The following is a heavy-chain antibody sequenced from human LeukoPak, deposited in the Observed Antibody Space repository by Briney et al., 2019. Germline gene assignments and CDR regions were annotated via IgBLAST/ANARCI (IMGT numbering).Heavy chain of an antibody. D-gene: IGHD4-17*01. V-gene: IGHV1-18*01. CDR2: ISAYNGNT. CDR3: VRETDDYGAYVWFQH. Sequence: ASVKVSCQDSGYTFTSYGSSWVGQAPGQGREWMGWISAYNGNTNYAQKLEGRVTMTTHTSASTDYVELRSLRSDGTAVYYGVRETDDYGAYVWFQHWGQGTLVTVSS. CDR1: GYTFTSYG. J-gene: IGHJ1*01.